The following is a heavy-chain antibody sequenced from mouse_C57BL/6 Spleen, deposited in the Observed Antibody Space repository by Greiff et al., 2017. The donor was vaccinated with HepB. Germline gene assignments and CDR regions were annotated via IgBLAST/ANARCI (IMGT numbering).Heavy chain of an antibody. J-gene: IGHJ2*01. CDR1: GYTFTSYG. D-gene: IGHD1-1*02. Sequence: QVQLQQSGAELARPGASVKLSCTASGYTFTSYGISWVKQRTGQGLEWIGEIYPRSGNTYYNEKFKGKATLTADKSSSTAYMELRSLTSEDSAVDLCASACECGGSPYYFDDWGKGTTLTVSS. CDR3: ASACECGGSPYYFDD. V-gene: IGHV1-81*01. CDR2: IYPRSGNT.